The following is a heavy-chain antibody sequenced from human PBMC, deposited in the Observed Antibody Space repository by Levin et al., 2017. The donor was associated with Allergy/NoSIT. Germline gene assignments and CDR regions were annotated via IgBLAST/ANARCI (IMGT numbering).Heavy chain of an antibody. V-gene: IGHV3-15*01. J-gene: IGHJ5*02. D-gene: IGHD2-2*01. Sequence: GGSLRLSCVASRFTFSNAWMSWVRQAPGKGLEWVGRIKTKTDGETTDYAAPVKGRFTISRDDSKDTLYLQMNSLKTEDTAVYYCTAVNPVPAAPAFDPWGQGTLVTVSS. CDR2: IKTKTDGETT. CDR3: TAVNPVPAAPAFDP. CDR1: RFTFSNAW.